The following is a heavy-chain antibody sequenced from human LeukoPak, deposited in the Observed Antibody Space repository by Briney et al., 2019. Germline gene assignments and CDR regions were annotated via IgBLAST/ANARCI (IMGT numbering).Heavy chain of an antibody. V-gene: IGHV4-31*03. CDR3: ARGERRFLEWLPIDY. Sequence: SETLSLTCTVSGGSISSGGYYWSWIRQRPGKGLEWIGYIYYSGSTYYNPSLKSRVTISVDTSKNQFSLKLSSVTAADTAVYYCARGERRFLEWLPIDYWGQGTLVTVSS. J-gene: IGHJ4*02. CDR1: GGSISSGGYY. CDR2: IYYSGST. D-gene: IGHD3-3*01.